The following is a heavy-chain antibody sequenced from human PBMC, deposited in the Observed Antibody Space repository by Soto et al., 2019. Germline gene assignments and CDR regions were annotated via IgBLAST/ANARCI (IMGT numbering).Heavy chain of an antibody. CDR2: ITSFSDYI. J-gene: IGHJ4*02. CDR3: VRGNSGYGNFDY. V-gene: IGHV3-21*01. CDR1: GFTFSSYS. D-gene: IGHD5-12*01. Sequence: PRLSCAVSGFTFSSYSMGWVRQAPGKGLEWVSSITSFSDYIYYADSVKGRFTISRDNAKNTLFLQIDSLRTEDTAVYYCVRGNSGYGNFDYWGEGTLVTVSS.